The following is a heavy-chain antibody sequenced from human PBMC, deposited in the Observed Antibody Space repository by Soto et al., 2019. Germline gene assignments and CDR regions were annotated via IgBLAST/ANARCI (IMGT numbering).Heavy chain of an antibody. J-gene: IGHJ4*02. V-gene: IGHV3-30-3*01. D-gene: IGHD3-22*01. CDR3: ARPHYYDSPFDY. CDR1: GFTFSSYA. Sequence: QVQLVESGGGVVQPGRSRRLSCAASGFTFSSYAMHWVRQAPGKGLEWVAVISYDGSNKYYADSVKGRFTISRDNSKNEVYLQKNSLIAEDPAVYYCARPHYYDSPFDYWGQGTLVTVSS. CDR2: ISYDGSNK.